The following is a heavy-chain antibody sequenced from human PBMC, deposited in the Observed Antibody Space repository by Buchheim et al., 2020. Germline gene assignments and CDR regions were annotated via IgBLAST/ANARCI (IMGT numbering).Heavy chain of an antibody. CDR1: QFTFSSHA. V-gene: IGHV3-30-3*01. J-gene: IGHJ4*02. CDR3: ATGSRSGVSTTYAHDY. Sequence: QVQLVESGGDVVQPGRSLRLSCAASQFTFSSHAMHWVRQAPAKGLEWVAVMSYDGGSTMYAESVKGRFTISRDNSKNTLYLEMNSLRDEDTAVYYCATGSRSGVSTTYAHDYWGQGPL. CDR2: MSYDGGST. D-gene: IGHD5/OR15-5a*01.